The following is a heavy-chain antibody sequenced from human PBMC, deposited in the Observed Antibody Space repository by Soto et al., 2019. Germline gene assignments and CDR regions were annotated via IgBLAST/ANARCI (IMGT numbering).Heavy chain of an antibody. CDR3: AKDGGWLPGYYYYGMDV. D-gene: IGHD6-19*01. Sequence: QVQLVESGGGVVQPGRSLRLSCAASGFTLSHYGMHWVRQAPGKGLEWVAVISYDGTNKYYADSVKGRFTISRDNSKNPMYLQMNSLRAEDTAVYDCAKDGGWLPGYYYYGMDVWGQGTTVTVSS. J-gene: IGHJ6*02. CDR2: ISYDGTNK. V-gene: IGHV3-30*18. CDR1: GFTLSHYG.